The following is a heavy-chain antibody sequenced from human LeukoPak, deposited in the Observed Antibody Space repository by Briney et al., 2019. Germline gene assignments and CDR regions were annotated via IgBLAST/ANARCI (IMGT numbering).Heavy chain of an antibody. J-gene: IGHJ3*01. CDR3: AKGGGRPLDDAFDV. CDR1: GFTFSTYA. Sequence: GGSLRLSCAASGFTFSTYAMTWVRQAPGMGLGWVSTILNNGISTYHADSVKGRFTISRDNARNTLHLQLNSLRAEDTAVYYCAKGGGRPLDDAFDVWGQGTMVTVSS. CDR2: ILNNGIST. V-gene: IGHV3-23*01.